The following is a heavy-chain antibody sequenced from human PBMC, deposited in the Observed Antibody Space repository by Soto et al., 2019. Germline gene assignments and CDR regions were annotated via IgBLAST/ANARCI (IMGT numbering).Heavy chain of an antibody. D-gene: IGHD3-9*01. CDR2: ISSNGGST. CDR3: LTSHFDWLLSSWFDP. V-gene: IGHV3-64D*08. CDR1: GFTFSSYA. J-gene: IGHJ5*02. Sequence: GGSLRLSCSASGFTFSSYAMHWVRQAPGKGLEYVSAISSNGGSTYYADSVKGRFTISRDNSKNTLYLQMSSLRAEDTAVYYCLTSHFDWLLSSWFDPWGQGTLVTVSS.